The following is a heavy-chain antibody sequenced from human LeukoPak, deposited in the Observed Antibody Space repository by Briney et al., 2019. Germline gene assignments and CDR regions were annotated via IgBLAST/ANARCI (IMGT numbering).Heavy chain of an antibody. D-gene: IGHD3-22*01. V-gene: IGHV3-23*01. Sequence: GGSLRLSCAASGFPFSSYAMSWVRQAPGKGLEWVSTISNSDDSTYYADSVKGRFTISRDNSKNTLYLQMNSLRAEDTAVYYCARSDSSGYYRFDYWGQGTLVTVSS. CDR1: GFPFSSYA. J-gene: IGHJ4*02. CDR2: ISNSDDST. CDR3: ARSDSSGYYRFDY.